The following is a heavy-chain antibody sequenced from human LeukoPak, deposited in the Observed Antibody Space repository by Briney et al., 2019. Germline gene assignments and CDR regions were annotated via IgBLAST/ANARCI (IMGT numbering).Heavy chain of an antibody. D-gene: IGHD7-27*01. CDR1: GFAFSDYS. CDR2: TRGSGSGM. J-gene: IGHJ4*02. V-gene: IGHV3-21*05. CDR3: ARDDNWGFDY. Sequence: GGSLRLSCAASGFAFSDYSMIWVRQAPGKGLEWVANTRGSGSGMGSGNYYAGSVKGRFTISRDNAKNSLYLHMNSLRAEDTAFYYCARDDNWGFDYWGQGALVTVSS.